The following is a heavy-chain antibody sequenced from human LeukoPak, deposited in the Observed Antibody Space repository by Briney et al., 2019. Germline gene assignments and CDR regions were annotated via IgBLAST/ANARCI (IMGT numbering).Heavy chain of an antibody. CDR2: ISGTGVNT. Sequence: GSLRLSCAASGFTFSNFAMSWVRQAPGKGLEWVSSISGTGVNTHCADSARGRFTISRDYSKNTLYLRMSSLRAEDTAVYYCARSSVRGVDSFDYWGQGTLVTVSS. CDR1: GFTFSNFA. V-gene: IGHV3-23*01. J-gene: IGHJ4*02. CDR3: ARSSVRGVDSFDY. D-gene: IGHD3-10*01.